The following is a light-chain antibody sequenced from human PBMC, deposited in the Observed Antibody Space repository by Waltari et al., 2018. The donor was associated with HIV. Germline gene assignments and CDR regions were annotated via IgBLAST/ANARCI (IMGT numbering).Light chain of an antibody. V-gene: IGKV1-NL1*01. J-gene: IGKJ2*01. Sequence: DIQMTQSPSSLSASVGDRVTINCRASQGIGNSLAWYQQKPGMAPKLLVYATSRLETGVPSRFSGSGSGAEYTLTISSLQPEDFAAYYCQQYYTTPLYTFGQGTKLEIK. CDR1: QGIGNS. CDR3: QQYYTTPLYT. CDR2: ATS.